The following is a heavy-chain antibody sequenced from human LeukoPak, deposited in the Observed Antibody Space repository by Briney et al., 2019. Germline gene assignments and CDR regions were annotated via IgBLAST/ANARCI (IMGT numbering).Heavy chain of an antibody. CDR2: IKQDGSEK. J-gene: IGHJ5*02. CDR3: ARDDLWFGDTGWFDP. D-gene: IGHD3-10*01. CDR1: GGSISSYY. V-gene: IGHV3-7*03. Sequence: PSETLSLTCTVSGGSISSYYWSWIRQAPGKGLEWVANIKQDGSEKYYVDSVKGRFTISRDNAKNSLYLQMNSLRAEDTAVYYCARDDLWFGDTGWFDPWGQGTLVTVSS.